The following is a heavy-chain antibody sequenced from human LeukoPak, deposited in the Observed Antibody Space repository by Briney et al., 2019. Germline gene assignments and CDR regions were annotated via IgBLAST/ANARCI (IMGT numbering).Heavy chain of an antibody. V-gene: IGHV1-2*02. CDR1: GYIFTGYY. J-gene: IGHJ4*02. CDR3: ARDRAPYYDILTGYYNPFDY. CDR2: INPNSGGT. D-gene: IGHD3-9*01. Sequence: ASVKVSCKASGYIFTGYYMHWVRQAPGQGLEWMGWINPNSGGTNYAQKFQGRVTMTRDTSISTAYMELSRLRSDDTAVYYCARDRAPYYDILTGYYNPFDYWGQGTLVTVSS.